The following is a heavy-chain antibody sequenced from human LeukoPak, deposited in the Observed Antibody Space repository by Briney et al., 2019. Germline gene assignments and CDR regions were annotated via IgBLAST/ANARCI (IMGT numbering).Heavy chain of an antibody. CDR2: ISAYNGNT. V-gene: IGHV1-18*01. CDR1: GYTFTSYG. J-gene: IGHJ4*02. CDR3: ARAPSLQYCSGGSCRRGCFDY. Sequence: ASVKVSCKASGYTFTSYGISWVRQAPGQGLEWMGWISAYNGNTNYAQKLQGRVTMTTDASTSTVYTELSSLRSEDTAVYYCARAPSLQYCSGGSCRRGCFDYWGQGTLVTVSS. D-gene: IGHD2-15*01.